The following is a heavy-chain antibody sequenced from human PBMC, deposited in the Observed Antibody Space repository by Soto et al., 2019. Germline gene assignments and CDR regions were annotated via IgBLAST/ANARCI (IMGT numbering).Heavy chain of an antibody. V-gene: IGHV1-69*01. J-gene: IGHJ6*02. CDR3: ARWSPHYDFWYGMDV. CDR1: GGTFSSYA. Sequence: QVQLVQSGAEVQKPGSSVKVSCKASGGTFSSYAISWVRQAPGQGLEWMGGIIPIFGTANYAQQFQGRVTITADDSTSTAYMELSSLRSEDTAVYYCARWSPHYDFWYGMDVWGQGTTVTVSS. D-gene: IGHD3-3*01. CDR2: IIPIFGTA.